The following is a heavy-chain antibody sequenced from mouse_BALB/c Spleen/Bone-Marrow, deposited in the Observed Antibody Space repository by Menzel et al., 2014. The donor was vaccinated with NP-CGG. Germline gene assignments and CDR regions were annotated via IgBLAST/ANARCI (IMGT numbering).Heavy chain of an antibody. CDR1: GYTFTSYW. D-gene: IGHD2-14*01. CDR3: ARCYRYDGFAY. J-gene: IGHJ3*01. CDR2: INPSTGYT. Sequence: VKLMESGAELAKPGASVKMSCKASGYTFTSYWMHWVKQRPGQGLEWIGYINPSTGYTEYNQKFKDKATLTADKSSSTAYMQLSSLTSEDSAVYYCARCYRYDGFAYWGQGTLVTVSA. V-gene: IGHV1-7*01.